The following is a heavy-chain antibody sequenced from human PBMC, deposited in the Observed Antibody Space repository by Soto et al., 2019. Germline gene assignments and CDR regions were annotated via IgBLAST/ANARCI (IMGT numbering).Heavy chain of an antibody. D-gene: IGHD2-21*02. J-gene: IGHJ3*02. V-gene: IGHV1-2*04. Sequence: ASVKVSCKASGYTFTDYYMNWVRQVPGQGLEWMGRTNPNSGGTNYAQKFQGWVTMTRDTSISTAYMDLSRLRSDDTAVYYCTRETTMVTENAFDIWGQGTMVTVSS. CDR3: TRETTMVTENAFDI. CDR2: TNPNSGGT. CDR1: GYTFTDYY.